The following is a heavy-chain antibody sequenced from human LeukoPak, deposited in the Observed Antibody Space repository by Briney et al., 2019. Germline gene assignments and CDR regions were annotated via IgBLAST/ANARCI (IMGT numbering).Heavy chain of an antibody. CDR2: IYPGDSDT. V-gene: IGHV5-51*01. J-gene: IGHJ4*02. CDR3: ARRGINEIFDN. Sequence: GESLKISCKGSGYSFTSHWIGWVRQMPGKGLEWMGIIYPGDSDTRYSPSFQGQVTISADKSFNTAYLRWSSLRASDTAMYYCARRGINEIFDNWGQGTLVTVSS. D-gene: IGHD1-26*01. CDR1: GYSFTSHW.